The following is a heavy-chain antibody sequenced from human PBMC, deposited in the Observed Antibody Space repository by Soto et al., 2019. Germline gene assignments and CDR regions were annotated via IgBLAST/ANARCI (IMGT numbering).Heavy chain of an antibody. V-gene: IGHV1-46*01. Sequence: GASVKVSCKASGYTFTSYYMHWVRQAPGQGLEWMGIINPSGGSTSYAQKFQGRVTMTRDTSTSTVYMELSSLRSEDTAVYYCATPSSGGSCYSVGNFDYWGQGTLVTVSS. CDR1: GYTFTSYY. D-gene: IGHD2-15*01. CDR3: ATPSSGGSCYSVGNFDY. CDR2: INPSGGST. J-gene: IGHJ4*02.